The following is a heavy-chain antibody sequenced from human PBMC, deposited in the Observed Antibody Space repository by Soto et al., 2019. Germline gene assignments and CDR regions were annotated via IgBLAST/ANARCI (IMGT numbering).Heavy chain of an antibody. CDR2: IYSGGST. V-gene: IGHV3-53*02. CDR1: GFTVSSNY. Sequence: EVQLVETGGGLIQPGGSLRLSCAASGFTVSSNYMSWVRQSPGKGLEWVSVIYSGGSTYYADSVKGRFTISRDNSKNTLYLQMNSLRAEDTAVYYCAREKGFGSGSYFNWFDPWGQGTLVTVSS. J-gene: IGHJ5*02. CDR3: AREKGFGSGSYFNWFDP. D-gene: IGHD3-10*01.